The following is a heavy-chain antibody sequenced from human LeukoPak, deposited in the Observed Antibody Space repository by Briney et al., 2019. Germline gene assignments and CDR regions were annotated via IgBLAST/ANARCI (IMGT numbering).Heavy chain of an antibody. D-gene: IGHD4-17*01. CDR1: GYTFTSYG. CDR2: ISAYNGNT. CDR3: ARSTVTTLGVDWFDP. J-gene: IGHJ5*02. Sequence: ASVKVSCKASGYTFTSYGISWVRQAPEQGLERMGQISAYNGNTNDAHRFQGRVTMTTDTSTSTAYMELRSLRSDDTAVYYCARSTVTTLGVDWFDPWGQGTLVTVSS. V-gene: IGHV1-18*01.